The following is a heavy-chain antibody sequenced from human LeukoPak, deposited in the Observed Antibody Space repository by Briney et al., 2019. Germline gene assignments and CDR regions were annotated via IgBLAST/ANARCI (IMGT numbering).Heavy chain of an antibody. J-gene: IGHJ6*03. Sequence: GGSLRLSCAASGFTFSSYGMHWVRQAPGKGLEWVAFIRYDGSNKYYADSVKGRFTVSRDNSKNTLYLQMNSLRVEDTAVYYCAKALGRRSAIKGDFYFYMDVWGKGTTVTVSS. V-gene: IGHV3-30*02. D-gene: IGHD5-24*01. CDR1: GFTFSSYG. CDR3: AKALGRRSAIKGDFYFYMDV. CDR2: IRYDGSNK.